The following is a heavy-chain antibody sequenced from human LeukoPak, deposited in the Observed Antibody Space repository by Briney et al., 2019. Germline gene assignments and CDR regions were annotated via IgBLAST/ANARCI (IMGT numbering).Heavy chain of an antibody. D-gene: IGHD6-19*01. CDR1: GFTFSSYG. V-gene: IGHV3-23*01. CDR2: ISGSGGST. J-gene: IGHJ4*02. Sequence: GGSLRLSCAASGFTFSSYGMSWVRQAPGKGLEWVSAISGSGGSTHYADSVKGRFTISRDNSKNTLYLQMNSLRAEDTAVYYCAKDPSSGWYSFGQHFDYWGQGTLVTVSS. CDR3: AKDPSSGWYSFGQHFDY.